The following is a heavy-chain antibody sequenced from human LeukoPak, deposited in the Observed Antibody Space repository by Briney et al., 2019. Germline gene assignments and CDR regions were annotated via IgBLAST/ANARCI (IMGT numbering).Heavy chain of an antibody. CDR1: GASISGHY. CDR3: ARCRIAAGSIWEDY. CDR2: IYDSGST. Sequence: SETLSLTCTVSGASISGHYWNWIRQPPGKGLEWIGYIYDSGSTNYNPSLKSRVTFSDDTSKNQFSLKLSSVTAADTAMYYCARCRIAAGSIWEDYWGQGTLVTVSS. D-gene: IGHD6-13*01. J-gene: IGHJ4*02. V-gene: IGHV4-59*11.